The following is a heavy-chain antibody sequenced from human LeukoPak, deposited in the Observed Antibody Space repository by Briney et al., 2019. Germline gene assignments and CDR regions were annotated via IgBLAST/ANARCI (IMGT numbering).Heavy chain of an antibody. CDR3: AKDSNGWYQRGSNYFDY. J-gene: IGHJ4*02. CDR1: GFTFSSYA. CDR2: ISGGGGAI. V-gene: IGHV3-23*01. D-gene: IGHD6-19*01. Sequence: PGGSLRLSCAASGFTFSSYAMNWVRQAPGKGLEWVSGISGGGGAIYSADAVKGRFTISRDNSKNTLYLQMNSLRAEDTAEYYCAKDSNGWYQRGSNYFDYWGQGTLVTVSS.